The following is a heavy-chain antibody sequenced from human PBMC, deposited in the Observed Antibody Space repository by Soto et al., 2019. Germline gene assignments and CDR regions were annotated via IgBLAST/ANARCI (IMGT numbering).Heavy chain of an antibody. CDR1: GYTFTRYG. Sequence: QGHLVQSGAEVKKPGASVKVSCKASGYTFTRYGISWVRQAPGQGLEWMGWISGYNGDTNYAQNLQGRVTMTIDTSXXTAYMELRSLTSADTAVYYCAKNGQPPYYYYGLDVWGQGTTVTVSS. D-gene: IGHD2-8*01. CDR3: AKNGQPPYYYYGLDV. J-gene: IGHJ6*02. V-gene: IGHV1-18*01. CDR2: ISGYNGDT.